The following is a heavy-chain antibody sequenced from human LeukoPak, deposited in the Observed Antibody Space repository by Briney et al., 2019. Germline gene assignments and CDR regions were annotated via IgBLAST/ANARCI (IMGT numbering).Heavy chain of an antibody. V-gene: IGHV4-30-2*01. CDR2: IYRSGST. J-gene: IGHJ6*01. CDR3: AGGPITSMDV. D-gene: IGHD5-12*01. Sequence: SETLSLTCTVSGGSVSSGSYYWSWIRQPPGKGLEWIGYIYRSGSTYYNPSLKSRVTISVDRSKNQFSLKLSSVTAVDTAVYYCAGGPITSMDVWGQGTTVTVSS. CDR1: GGSVSSGSYY.